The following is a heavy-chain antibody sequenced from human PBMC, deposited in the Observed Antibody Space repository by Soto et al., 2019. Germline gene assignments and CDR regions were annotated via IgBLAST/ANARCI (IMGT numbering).Heavy chain of an antibody. CDR3: AKDLPAYCSGGSCYSGGFHV. V-gene: IGHV3-23*01. CDR2: ISGSGGST. Sequence: GGSLRLSCAASGFTFSSYAMSWVRQAPGKGLEWVSAISGSGGSTYYADSVKGRFTISRDNSKNTLYLQMNSLRAEDTAVYYCAKDLPAYCSGGSCYSGGFHVRGKGTTVTVSS. J-gene: IGHJ6*04. D-gene: IGHD2-15*01. CDR1: GFTFSSYA.